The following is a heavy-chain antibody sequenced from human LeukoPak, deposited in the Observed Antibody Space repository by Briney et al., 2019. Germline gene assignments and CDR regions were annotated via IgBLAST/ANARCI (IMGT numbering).Heavy chain of an antibody. D-gene: IGHD1-26*01. CDR2: TNEDGSEK. CDR3: ALSSGNYAIPFDY. Sequence: GGSLTLSCAASGFTFSRYWMSWVRQAPGKGLEWVGNTNEDGSEKYYLESVKGRFTISRDNAKSSLYLHMNSLRGEDTAVYYCALSSGNYAIPFDYWGQGTMVTVSS. V-gene: IGHV3-7*02. CDR1: GFTFSRYW. J-gene: IGHJ4*02.